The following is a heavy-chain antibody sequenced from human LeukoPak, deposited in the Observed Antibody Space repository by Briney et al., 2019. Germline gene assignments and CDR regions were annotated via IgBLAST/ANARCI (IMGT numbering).Heavy chain of an antibody. D-gene: IGHD3-10*01. CDR1: GGTFSSYA. CDR2: IIPIFGTA. J-gene: IGHJ4*02. CDR3: AREGHDGGSYFDY. V-gene: IGHV1-69*13. Sequence: ASVKVSCKASGGTFSSYAISWVRQAPGQGLEWMGGIIPIFGTANYAQKFQGRVTITADESTSTAYMELSSLRSGDTAVYYCAREGHDGGSYFDYWGQGTLVTVSS.